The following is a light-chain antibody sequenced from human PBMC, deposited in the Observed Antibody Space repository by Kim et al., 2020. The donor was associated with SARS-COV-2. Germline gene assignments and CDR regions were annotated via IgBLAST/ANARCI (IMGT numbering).Light chain of an antibody. CDR2: GAS. CDR1: QSVSSNY. J-gene: IGKJ2*03. Sequence: SPGERATLSGRASQSVSSNYLAWYQQNPGQAPRLLIFGASSRATGIPDRFSGSGSGTDFTLTISRLEPEDFAVYYCQQYGSSHMYSFGQGTKLEI. V-gene: IGKV3-20*01. CDR3: QQYGSSHMYS.